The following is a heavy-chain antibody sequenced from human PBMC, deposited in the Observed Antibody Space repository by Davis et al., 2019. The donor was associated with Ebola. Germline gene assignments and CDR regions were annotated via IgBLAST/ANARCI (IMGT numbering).Heavy chain of an antibody. V-gene: IGHV3-7*01. CDR3: ARDGYSNDWGDY. CDR2: IKQDGSEK. CDR1: GFTFSSYW. Sequence: PGGSLRLSCAASGFTFSSYWMSWVRQAPGKGLEWVANIKQDGSEKYYVDSVKGRFTISRDNAKNSLFLQMNSLRDEDTAVYYCARDGYSNDWGDYWGQGTLVTVSS. J-gene: IGHJ4*02. D-gene: IGHD6-19*01.